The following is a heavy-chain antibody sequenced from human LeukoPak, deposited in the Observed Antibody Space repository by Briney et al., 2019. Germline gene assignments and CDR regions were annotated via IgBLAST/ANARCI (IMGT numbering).Heavy chain of an antibody. J-gene: IGHJ4*02. Sequence: SETLSLTCTVSGGSISRGAYYWGWIRQPPGKGLEWIGYIYHSGSTYYNPSLKSRVTISVDRSKNQFSLKLSSVTAADTAVYYCARNGGYGQNYFDYWGQGTLVTVSS. CDR2: IYHSGST. CDR1: GGSISRGAYY. CDR3: ARNGGYGQNYFDY. D-gene: IGHD3-16*01. V-gene: IGHV4-30-2*01.